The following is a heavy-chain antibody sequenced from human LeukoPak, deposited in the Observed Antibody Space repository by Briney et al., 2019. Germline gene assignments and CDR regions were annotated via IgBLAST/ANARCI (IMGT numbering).Heavy chain of an antibody. CDR1: GGSISSGSYY. V-gene: IGHV4-61*02. D-gene: IGHD3-3*01. CDR2: IYTSGST. Sequence: PSQTLSLTCTVSGGSISSGSYYWSWIRQPAGKGLEWIGRIYTSGSTNYNPSLKSRVTISVDTSKNQFSLKLSSVTAADTAVYYCARVHSSYDFWSGYDALVYWGQGTLVTVSS. CDR3: ARVHSSYDFWSGYDALVY. J-gene: IGHJ4*02.